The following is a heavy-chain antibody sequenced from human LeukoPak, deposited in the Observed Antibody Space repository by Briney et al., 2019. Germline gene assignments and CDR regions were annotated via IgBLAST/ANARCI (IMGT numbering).Heavy chain of an antibody. CDR2: INHSGST. J-gene: IGHJ4*02. V-gene: IGHV4-34*01. D-gene: IGHD2-2*01. CDR1: GGSFSGYY. Sequence: PSETLSLTCAVYGGSFSGYYWSWIRQPPGKGLEWIGEINHSGSTNYNPSLKSRVTISVDTSKNLFSLKLSSVTAADTAVYYCARTPAGTDYWGQGTLVTVSS. CDR3: ARTPAGTDY.